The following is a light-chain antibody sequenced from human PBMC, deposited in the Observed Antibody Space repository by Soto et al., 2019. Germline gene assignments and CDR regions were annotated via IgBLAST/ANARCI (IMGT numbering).Light chain of an antibody. CDR2: NAS. Sequence: EIVLTQPPATLSLSPGERATLSCTASQSISSYLAWYQQKPGQAPRLLIYNASNRATGIPARFSGSGSGTDYTLTNSSLGPEDFAVYYCRQRSNRPLSCDGGTKREIK. J-gene: IGKJ4*01. V-gene: IGKV3-11*01. CDR3: RQRSNRPLS. CDR1: QSISSY.